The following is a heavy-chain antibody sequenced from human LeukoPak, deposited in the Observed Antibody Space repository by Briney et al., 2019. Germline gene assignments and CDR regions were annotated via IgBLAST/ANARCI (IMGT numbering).Heavy chain of an antibody. Sequence: GGSLRLSCAASGFTFSSYAMTWVRQAPGKGLEWVSEISGSGGSTYYADSVKGRFTLSRDNSKNTLYLQMNSLRAEDTALYYCAKSVSGWDLFDYWGQGTLVTVSS. CDR3: AKSVSGWDLFDY. J-gene: IGHJ4*02. CDR2: ISGSGGST. D-gene: IGHD6-19*01. CDR1: GFTFSSYA. V-gene: IGHV3-23*01.